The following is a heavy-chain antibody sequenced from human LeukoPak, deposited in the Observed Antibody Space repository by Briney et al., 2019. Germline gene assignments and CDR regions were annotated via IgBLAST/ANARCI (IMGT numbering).Heavy chain of an antibody. CDR2: IYCSGST. V-gene: IGHV4-39*01. Sequence: KASETLSLTCTVSGGSISSSSYYWGWIRQPPGKGLEWIGNIYCSGSTYYNPSLKSRVTISVDTSKNQFSLKLSSVTAADTAVYYCARHHNYYDSSGYPNYFDYWGQGTLVTVSS. D-gene: IGHD3-22*01. J-gene: IGHJ4*02. CDR1: GGSISSSSYY. CDR3: ARHHNYYDSSGYPNYFDY.